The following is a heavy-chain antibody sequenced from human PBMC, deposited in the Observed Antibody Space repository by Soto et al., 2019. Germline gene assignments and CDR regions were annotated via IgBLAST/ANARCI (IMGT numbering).Heavy chain of an antibody. J-gene: IGHJ6*02. CDR2: INDADGNE. D-gene: IGHD2-2*01. CDR1: GYTFTSYA. CDR3: ATSSTRDWADYFSGLDV. Sequence: QVQLVQSGAEVKKPGASVKVTCKASGYTFTSYAIHWVRQAPGHVLEWMGFINDADGNEKYSQDFQGRVTFNRGTSASAASTELSSRLSADTAIYYCATSSTRDWADYFSGLDVWGQGTTVSVSS. V-gene: IGHV1-3*01.